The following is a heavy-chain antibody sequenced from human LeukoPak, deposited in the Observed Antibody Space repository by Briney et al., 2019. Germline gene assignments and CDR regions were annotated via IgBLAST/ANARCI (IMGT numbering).Heavy chain of an antibody. D-gene: IGHD4-23*01. V-gene: IGHV4-59*08. Sequence: SETLSLTCIVSGSISSYYWTWIRQPPGKGLEWVGHSYFTGNPNYNPSLKSRVTISVDPPKNQFSLKLTSVTAADTAVYYCAGLRSTVAWASFDYWGQGILVTVSS. J-gene: IGHJ4*02. CDR2: SYFTGNP. CDR1: GSISSYY. CDR3: AGLRSTVAWASFDY.